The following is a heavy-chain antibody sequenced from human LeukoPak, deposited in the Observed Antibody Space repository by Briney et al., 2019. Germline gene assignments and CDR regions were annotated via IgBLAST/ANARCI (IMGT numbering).Heavy chain of an antibody. V-gene: IGHV4-31*03. J-gene: IGHJ4*02. Sequence: PSETLSLTCTVSGGSISAGISYWSWIRHYPGKGLEWIGYIYYSGSTYYNPSLKSRVSISLDTSKNQFSLKLTSVTAADTAVYYCARHEAAAGQFDYWGQGTLVTVSS. CDR3: ARHEAAAGQFDY. CDR2: IYYSGST. CDR1: GGSISAGISY. D-gene: IGHD6-13*01.